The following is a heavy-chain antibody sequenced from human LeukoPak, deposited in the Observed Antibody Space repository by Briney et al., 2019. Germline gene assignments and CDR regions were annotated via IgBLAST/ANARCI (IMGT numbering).Heavy chain of an antibody. D-gene: IGHD3-3*01. CDR3: ARGREVLRFLEWSYYFDY. CDR2: INAGNGNT. CDR1: GYTFTSYA. Sequence: ASVKVSCKASGYTFTSYAMHWVRQAPGQRLEWMGWINAGNGNTKYSQKFQGRVTITRDTSASTANMELSSLRSEDTAVYYCARGREVLRFLEWSYYFDYWGQGILVTVSS. J-gene: IGHJ4*02. V-gene: IGHV1-3*01.